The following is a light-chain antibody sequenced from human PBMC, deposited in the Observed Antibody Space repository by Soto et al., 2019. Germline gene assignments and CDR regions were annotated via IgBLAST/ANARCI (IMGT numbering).Light chain of an antibody. Sequence: QAVVTQSSSASASLGSSVKLTCTLSSGHSSYIIAWHQQQPGKAPRYLMKLEGSGNYNKGSGVPDRFSGSSSGADRYLTISNLQFEDEADYYCETWDSPLSIFGGGTKLTVL. J-gene: IGLJ2*01. CDR1: SGHSSYI. CDR2: LEGSGNY. CDR3: ETWDSPLSI. V-gene: IGLV4-60*02.